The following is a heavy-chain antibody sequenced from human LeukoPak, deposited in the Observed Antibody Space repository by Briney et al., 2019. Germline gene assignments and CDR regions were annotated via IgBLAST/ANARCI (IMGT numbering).Heavy chain of an antibody. D-gene: IGHD3-10*01. CDR2: ISSGGST. V-gene: IGHV3-53*04. CDR1: GFTVSSNY. CDR3: AKDRLRGVIPYYFDY. Sequence: GGSLRLSCAASGFTVSSNYMSWVRQAPGKGLEWVSLISSGGSTFYADSVKGRFAISRYNSKNTLYLQMNSLRAEDTAVYYCAKDRLRGVIPYYFDYWGQGTLVTVSS. J-gene: IGHJ4*02.